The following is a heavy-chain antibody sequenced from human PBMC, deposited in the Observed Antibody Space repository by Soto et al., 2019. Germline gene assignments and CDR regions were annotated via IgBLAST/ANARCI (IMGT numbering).Heavy chain of an antibody. Sequence: KTSETLSLTCTVSGGSISSYYWSWIRQPPGKGLEWIGYIYYSGSTNYNPSLKSRVTISVDTSKNQFSLKLSSVTAADTAVYYCARDSGSGSLGWGQGTLVTVSS. CDR1: GGSISSYY. J-gene: IGHJ4*02. CDR3: ARDSGSGSLG. V-gene: IGHV4-59*01. CDR2: IYYSGST. D-gene: IGHD1-26*01.